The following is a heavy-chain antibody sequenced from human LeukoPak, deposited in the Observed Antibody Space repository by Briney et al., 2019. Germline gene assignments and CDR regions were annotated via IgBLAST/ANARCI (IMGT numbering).Heavy chain of an antibody. Sequence: ASVKVSCKASGYTFTSYGISWVRQAPGQGLEWMGWISAYNGNTNYAQKLQGRVTMTTDTSTSTAYMELRSLRSDDTAVYYCARGPAERRSGGSLHFDYWGQGTLVTVSS. CDR3: ARGPAERRSGGSLHFDY. CDR2: ISAYNGNT. J-gene: IGHJ4*02. D-gene: IGHD2-15*01. V-gene: IGHV1-18*01. CDR1: GYTFTSYG.